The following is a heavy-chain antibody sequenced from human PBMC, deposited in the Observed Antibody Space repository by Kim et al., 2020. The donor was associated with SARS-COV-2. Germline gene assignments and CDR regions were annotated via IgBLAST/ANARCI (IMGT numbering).Heavy chain of an antibody. CDR2: MNPNSGNT. D-gene: IGHD4-4*01. V-gene: IGHV1-8*01. J-gene: IGHJ6*03. CDR3: ARGLNSNYANYYMDV. CDR1: GYTFTSYD. Sequence: ASVKVSCKASGYTFTSYDINWVRQATGQGLEWMGWMNPNSGNTGYAQKFQGRVTMTRNTSISTAYIELSSLRSEDTAVYYCARGLNSNYANYYMDVWGKGTTVTVSS.